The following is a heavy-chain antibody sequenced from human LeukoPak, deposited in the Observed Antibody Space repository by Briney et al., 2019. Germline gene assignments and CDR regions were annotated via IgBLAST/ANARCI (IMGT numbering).Heavy chain of an antibody. D-gene: IGHD3-10*01. CDR2: FDPEDGET. Sequence: ASVKVSCKVSGYTLTELSMHWVRQAPGKGLEWMGGFDPEDGETIYAQKFQGRVTMTEDTSTDTAYMELSSLRSEDTAVYYCATILWFGELPELDYWGQGTLVTVSS. CDR1: GYTLTELS. V-gene: IGHV1-24*01. J-gene: IGHJ4*02. CDR3: ATILWFGELPELDY.